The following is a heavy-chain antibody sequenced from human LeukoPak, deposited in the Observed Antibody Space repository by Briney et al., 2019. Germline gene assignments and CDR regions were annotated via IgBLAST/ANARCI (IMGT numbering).Heavy chain of an antibody. D-gene: IGHD3-22*01. CDR1: GFTISSYA. V-gene: IGHV3-23*01. CDR3: AKDRYYYDSSGYLSH. J-gene: IGHJ4*02. CDR2: ISGSGGST. Sequence: GGSLRLSCAASGFTISSYAMSWVRQAPGKGLEWVSAISGSGGSTYYADSVKGRFTISRDNSKNTLYLQMNSLRAEDTAVYYCAKDRYYYDSSGYLSHWGQGTLVTVSS.